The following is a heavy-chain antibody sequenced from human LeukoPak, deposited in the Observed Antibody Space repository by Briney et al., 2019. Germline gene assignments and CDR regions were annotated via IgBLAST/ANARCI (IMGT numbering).Heavy chain of an antibody. CDR2: ISYDGSNK. J-gene: IGHJ4*02. Sequence: GGSLRLSCAASGFTFSSYAMHWVRQAPGKGLEWVAVISYDGSNKYYADSVKGRFTISRDNSKNTLYLQMNSLRAEDTAVYYCARDQGGSSWYARFDYWGQGTLVTVSS. D-gene: IGHD6-13*01. CDR3: ARDQGGSSWYARFDY. CDR1: GFTFSSYA. V-gene: IGHV3-30*04.